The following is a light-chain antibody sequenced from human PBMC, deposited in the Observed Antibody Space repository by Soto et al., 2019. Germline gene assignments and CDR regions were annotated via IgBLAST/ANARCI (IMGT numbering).Light chain of an antibody. J-gene: IGLJ2*01. CDR2: EVS. V-gene: IGLV2-23*02. Sequence: QLVLTQPASVSGSPGQSITISCTGTSSDVGSYNLVSWYQQHPGKAPKLMIYEVSKRPSGVSNRFSGSKSGNTASLTISGLQAEDEADYYCCSYAGSSTFDVVFGGGTQLTVL. CDR1: SSDVGSYNL. CDR3: CSYAGSSTFDVV.